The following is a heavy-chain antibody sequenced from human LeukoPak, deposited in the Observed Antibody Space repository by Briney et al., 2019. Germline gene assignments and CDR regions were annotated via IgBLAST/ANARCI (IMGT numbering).Heavy chain of an antibody. V-gene: IGHV4-61*02. Sequence: SETLSLTCTVSGGSISSGSYYWSWIRQPAGKGLEWIGRIYTSGSTNYNPSLKSRVTISVDRSKDQFSLKLSSVTAADTAVYYCARILWNYYYYMGVWGKGTTVTVSS. J-gene: IGHJ6*03. CDR1: GGSISSGSYY. CDR2: IYTSGST. D-gene: IGHD2-21*01. CDR3: ARILWNYYYYMGV.